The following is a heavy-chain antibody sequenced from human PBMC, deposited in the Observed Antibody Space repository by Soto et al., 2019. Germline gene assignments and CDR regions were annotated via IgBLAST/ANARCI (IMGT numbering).Heavy chain of an antibody. Sequence: EVQLVASGGGLVQPGGSLRLSCVASGFSLSDHYMDWVRQAPGKGLEWLGLIRNEPYGYTTNYAASVKGRFTISRDDSTTSLFLQMDSLTAEYAAISYFADVTWNRDYFPWGQGTLVTVSS. V-gene: IGHV3-72*01. J-gene: IGHJ5*02. CDR2: IRNEPYGYTT. CDR3: ADVTWNRDYFP. D-gene: IGHD4-17*01. CDR1: GFSLSDHY.